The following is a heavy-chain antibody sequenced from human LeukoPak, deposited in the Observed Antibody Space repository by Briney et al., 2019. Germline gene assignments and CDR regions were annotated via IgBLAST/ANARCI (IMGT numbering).Heavy chain of an antibody. J-gene: IGHJ5*02. D-gene: IGHD6-13*01. Sequence: HRASVKVSCKASGYTFTSYAMHWVRQAPGQRLEWMGWINAGNGNTKYSQKFQGRVTITRDTSASTAYMELSSLRSEDTAVYYCARETVAAAGNWFDPWGQGTLVTVSS. CDR3: ARETVAAAGNWFDP. CDR2: INAGNGNT. CDR1: GYTFTSYA. V-gene: IGHV1-3*01.